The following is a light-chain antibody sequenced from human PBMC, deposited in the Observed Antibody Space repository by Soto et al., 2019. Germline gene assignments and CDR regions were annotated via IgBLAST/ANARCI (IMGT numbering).Light chain of an antibody. V-gene: IGLV1-47*01. J-gene: IGLJ3*02. CDR1: NSNIETNY. CDR2: RNS. Sequence: QSVLTQPPSASGTPGQTVVISCSGSNSNIETNYVFWYQQLPGAAPKPLMYRNSQRPSGVPDRFSGSKSGTSASLAISGLRSDDEADYYCASWDVSLIGWVFGGGTKLTVL. CDR3: ASWDVSLIGWV.